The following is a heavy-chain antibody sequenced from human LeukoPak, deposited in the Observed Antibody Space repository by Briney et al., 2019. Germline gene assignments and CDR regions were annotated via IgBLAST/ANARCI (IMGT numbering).Heavy chain of an antibody. J-gene: IGHJ6*03. Sequence: PGGSLRLSCAASGFTFSRYAMHWVRQAPGKGLEWVAVTSNDGNNKYYGDSVKGRFTISRDNSKNTLYLQMNSLRAEDTAVYYCARGAPMVRGYYYMDVWGKGTTVTISS. CDR2: TSNDGNNK. CDR1: GFTFSRYA. D-gene: IGHD3-10*01. V-gene: IGHV3-30*04. CDR3: ARGAPMVRGYYYMDV.